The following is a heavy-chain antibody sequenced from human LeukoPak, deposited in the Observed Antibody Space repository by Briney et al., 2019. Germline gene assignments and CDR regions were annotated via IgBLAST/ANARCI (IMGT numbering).Heavy chain of an antibody. CDR3: ARGNGHGFDM. V-gene: IGHV3-74*01. J-gene: IGHJ3*02. CDR2: INSDGSST. CDR1: GFTFGSYW. D-gene: IGHD2-8*01. Sequence: GGSLRLSCAASGFTFGSYWMHWVRQAPGKGLVWVSRINSDGSSTSYADSVKGRFTISRDNAKNTLYLQLNSLRDEDTAVYYCARGNGHGFDMWGQGTMVTVSS.